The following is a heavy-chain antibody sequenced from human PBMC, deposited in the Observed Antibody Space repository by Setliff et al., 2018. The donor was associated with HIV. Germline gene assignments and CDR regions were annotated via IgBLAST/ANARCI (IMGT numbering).Heavy chain of an antibody. D-gene: IGHD3-10*01. J-gene: IGHJ6*02. V-gene: IGHV1-46*01. Sequence: ASVKVSCKASGYTFSSYYMHWVRQAPGQGLEWMGIINPSGGSTAYPQKFQGRVTMARDTSTSTAYMELNSLRSEDTAVYYCARGSDSGSYSYYYGMDVWGQGTTVTVSS. CDR3: ARGSDSGSYSYYYGMDV. CDR1: GYTFSSYY. CDR2: INPSGGST.